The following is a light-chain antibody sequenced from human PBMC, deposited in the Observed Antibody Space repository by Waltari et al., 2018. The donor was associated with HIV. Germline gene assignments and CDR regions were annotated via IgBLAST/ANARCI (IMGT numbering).Light chain of an antibody. V-gene: IGKV1-33*01. CDR1: QDIRNY. J-gene: IGKJ2*01. Sequence: EIQMTQSPSSLSASLEDRVTITCQASQDIRNYLNWYQQKPGKVPKLLIYDASNFETGVPSRFSGSGSGTDFTFTISSLQPEDIATYYCQQYDNLPYTFGQGTKLEIK. CDR2: DAS. CDR3: QQYDNLPYT.